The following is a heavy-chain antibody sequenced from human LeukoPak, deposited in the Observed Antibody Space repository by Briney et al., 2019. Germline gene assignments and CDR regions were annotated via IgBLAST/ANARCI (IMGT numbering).Heavy chain of an antibody. Sequence: PGGSLRLSCAASEFTFSKFWMTWVRQAPGEGLEWVANIKEDGSEKYYVDSVKGRFTISRDNAKNSLYLQMNSLRAEDTAVYYCAGDRWDLVRGHYDYYGMDVWGQGTTVTVSS. D-gene: IGHD1-26*01. CDR1: EFTFSKFW. CDR2: IKEDGSEK. CDR3: AGDRWDLVRGHYDYYGMDV. V-gene: IGHV3-7*04. J-gene: IGHJ6*02.